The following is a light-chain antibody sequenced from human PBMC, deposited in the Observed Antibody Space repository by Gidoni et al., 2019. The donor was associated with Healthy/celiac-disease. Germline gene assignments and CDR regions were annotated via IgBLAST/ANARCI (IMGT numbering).Light chain of an antibody. J-gene: IGLJ3*02. CDR3: QVWDSSSDHRV. V-gene: IGLV3-21*04. CDR2: YDS. CDR1: NIGRKS. Sequence: SYVLTQPPSVSVAPGKTASITCGGNNIGRKSVHGYQQKPGQAPVLVSYYDSDRPPGIPARFSGSNSGNTATLTISRVEAGDEADYYCQVWDSSSDHRVFGGGTKLTVL.